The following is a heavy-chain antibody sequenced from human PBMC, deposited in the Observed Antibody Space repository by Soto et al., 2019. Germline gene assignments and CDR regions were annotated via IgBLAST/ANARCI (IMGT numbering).Heavy chain of an antibody. CDR2: IWYDGSNK. CDR3: ARPESQSRQLLPYVDY. Sequence: QVQLVESGGGVVQPGRSLRLSCAASGFTFSSYGMHWVRQAPGKGLEWVALIWYDGSNKYYADSVKGRFTISRDNSKNTLYLQVNSLRAEDTAVYYCARPESQSRQLLPYVDYWGQGTLVTVSS. CDR1: GFTFSSYG. D-gene: IGHD2-15*01. J-gene: IGHJ4*02. V-gene: IGHV3-33*01.